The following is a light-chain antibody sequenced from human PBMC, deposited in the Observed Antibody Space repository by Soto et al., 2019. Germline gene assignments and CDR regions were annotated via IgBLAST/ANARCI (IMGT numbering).Light chain of an antibody. V-gene: IGLV2-11*01. CDR2: DVS. J-gene: IGLJ1*01. Sequence: QSALTQPRSVSGSPGQSVTISCSGTSSDVGRYNYVSRFQQYPGKVPKLIIYDVSGRPSGVPDRFSGSKSGNTASLTISGLQAEDEADYYCCSYVGNFIFVFGSGTKVTVL. CDR1: SSDVGRYNY. CDR3: CSYVGNFIFV.